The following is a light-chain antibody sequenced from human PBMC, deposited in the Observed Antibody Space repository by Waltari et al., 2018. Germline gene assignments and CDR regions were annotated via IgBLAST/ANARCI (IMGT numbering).Light chain of an antibody. CDR3: VLYMGSGIWV. Sequence: QTVVTQEPSFSVSPGGTVTLTCGLSSGSVSTSYYPSWYQQTPGPAPRTLISSTNTRYSGVPDRFSGSILGNKAALTITGAQADDESDYYCVLYMGSGIWVFGGGTKLTVL. CDR2: STN. CDR1: SGSVSTSYY. J-gene: IGLJ3*02. V-gene: IGLV8-61*01.